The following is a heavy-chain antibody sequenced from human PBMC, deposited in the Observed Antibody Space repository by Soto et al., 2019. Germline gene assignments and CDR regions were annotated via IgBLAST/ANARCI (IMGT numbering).Heavy chain of an antibody. D-gene: IGHD6-13*01. V-gene: IGHV1-69*06. CDR2: IIPIFGTA. J-gene: IGHJ6*02. Sequence: ASVKVSCKASGGTFSSYAISWVRQAPGQGLEWMGGIIPIFGTANYAQKFQGRVTITADKATSTAYMELSSLRSEDTAVYYWARGRIAAAGTGYYYYGMDVWGQGTTVTVSS. CDR3: ARGRIAAAGTGYYYYGMDV. CDR1: GGTFSSYA.